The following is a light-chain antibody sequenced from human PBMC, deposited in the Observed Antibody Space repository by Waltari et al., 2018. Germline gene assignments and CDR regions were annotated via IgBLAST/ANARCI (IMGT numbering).Light chain of an antibody. J-gene: IGKJ4*01. Sequence: DIQMTQSPSSLAASVGDRVTITSRASQGISKFFAWFRQKPGKAPESLIYGASSLQSGVPSRFSGSGSGTDFTLTISSLQPEDFASYYCQQYKTFPLTFGGGTKVEIK. CDR1: QGISKF. V-gene: IGKV1-16*01. CDR2: GAS. CDR3: QQYKTFPLT.